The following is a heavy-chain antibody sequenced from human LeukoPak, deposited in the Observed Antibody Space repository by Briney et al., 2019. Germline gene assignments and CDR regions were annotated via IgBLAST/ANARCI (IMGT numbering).Heavy chain of an antibody. Sequence: SATQSLTCPVSGGSISIGGYYCSWIRQHPGKGPEWFGFIFYRGSTYYNPSPKSRATITVATSKNQFSLKLRSVTAADMAVYYCARNAKRYYDSGGYFYYYGMYVWGQGTTVTVAS. CDR1: GGSISIGGYY. J-gene: IGHJ6*02. V-gene: IGHV4-31*03. D-gene: IGHD3-22*01. CDR3: ARNAKRYYDSGGYFYYYGMYV. CDR2: IFYRGST.